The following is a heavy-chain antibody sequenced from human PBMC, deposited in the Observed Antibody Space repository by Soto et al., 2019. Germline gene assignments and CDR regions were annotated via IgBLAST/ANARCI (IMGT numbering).Heavy chain of an antibody. CDR2: MNPHIGHT. V-gene: IGHV1-8*01. CDR1: GYMFTTYD. Sequence: QVQLVQSGAEVKKPGASVKVSCKASGYMFTTYDIMWVRQATGQGLERVGAMNPHIGHTGYAEKFKGRVTMTRDPSISTADMELTDLRSDDAAVYYCAGAAPYYYGSGSGADYWCQGTLVTVSS. CDR3: AGAAPYYYGSGSGADY. D-gene: IGHD3-10*01. J-gene: IGHJ4*02.